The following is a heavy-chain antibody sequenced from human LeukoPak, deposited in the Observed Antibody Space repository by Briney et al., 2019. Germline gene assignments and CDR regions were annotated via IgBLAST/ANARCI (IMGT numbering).Heavy chain of an antibody. D-gene: IGHD2-2*01. V-gene: IGHV3-7*01. Sequence: PGGSLRLSCAASGFTFSSYWMSWVRQAPGKGLEWVANIKQDGSEKYYVDSVKGRFTISRDNAKNSLYLQMNSLRAEDTAVYYCARESLGYCSSTSCVGRYSSSSEFDYWGQGTLVTVSS. CDR3: ARESLGYCSSTSCVGRYSSSSEFDY. CDR2: IKQDGSEK. CDR1: GFTFSSYW. J-gene: IGHJ4*02.